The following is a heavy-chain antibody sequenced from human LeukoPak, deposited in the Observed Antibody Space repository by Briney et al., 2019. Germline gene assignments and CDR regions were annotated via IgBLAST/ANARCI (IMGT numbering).Heavy chain of an antibody. V-gene: IGHV4-4*07. D-gene: IGHD6-13*01. CDR3: ARAIAAAVTPGLDYYYYGMDV. J-gene: IGHJ6*02. Sequence: NTSETLSLTCTVSGGSISSYYWSWIRQPAGKGLEWIGRIYTSGSTNYNPSLKSRVTMLVDTSKNQFSLKLSSVTAADTAVYYCARAIAAAVTPGLDYYYYGMDVWGQGTTVTVSS. CDR2: IYTSGST. CDR1: GGSISSYY.